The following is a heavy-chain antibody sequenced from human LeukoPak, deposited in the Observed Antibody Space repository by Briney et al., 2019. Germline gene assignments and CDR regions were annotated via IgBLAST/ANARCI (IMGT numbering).Heavy chain of an antibody. D-gene: IGHD2-21*02. CDR2: IIPIFGTA. V-gene: IGHV1-69*05. J-gene: IGHJ4*02. CDR3: ARVIFRAYCGGDCYPL. Sequence: GASVKVSCKASEGTFSSYAISWVRQAPGQGLEWMGRIIPIFGTANYAQKFQGRVTITTDESTSTAYMELSSLRSEDTAVYYCARVIFRAYCGGDCYPLWGQGTLVTVSS. CDR1: EGTFSSYA.